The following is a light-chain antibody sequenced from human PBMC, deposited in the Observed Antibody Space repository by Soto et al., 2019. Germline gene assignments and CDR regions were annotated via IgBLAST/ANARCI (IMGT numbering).Light chain of an antibody. CDR2: GAS. J-gene: IGKJ2*01. CDR3: QQYATSPFA. Sequence: TVLTQSPATLSLSPGERATLSCRASQTIISTYLAWYQQKPGQAPRLLIHGASRRASGIPDRFSGSGSGTEFSLSITRVEPEDFAVYYCQQYATSPFAFGQGTKLEI. V-gene: IGKV3-20*01. CDR1: QTIISTY.